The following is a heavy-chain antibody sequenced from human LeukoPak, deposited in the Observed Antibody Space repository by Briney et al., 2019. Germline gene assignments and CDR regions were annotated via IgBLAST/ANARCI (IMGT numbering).Heavy chain of an antibody. CDR3: ARAPTYYGSGSYLDY. Sequence: PSETLSLTCTASGGSMSRYYWSWIRQPPGKGLEWIGYIYYSGSTNYNPSLKSRVTISVDTSKNQFSLKLSSVTAADTAVYYCARAPTYYGSGSYLDYWGQGTLVTVSS. CDR2: IYYSGST. D-gene: IGHD3-10*01. J-gene: IGHJ4*02. CDR1: GGSMSRYY. V-gene: IGHV4-59*01.